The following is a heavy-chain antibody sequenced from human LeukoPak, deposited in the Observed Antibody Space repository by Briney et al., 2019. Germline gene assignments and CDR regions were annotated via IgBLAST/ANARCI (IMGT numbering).Heavy chain of an antibody. CDR2: INHSGST. J-gene: IGHJ6*02. Sequence: SETLSLTCTVSGGSISSGDYYWSWIRQPPGKGLEWIGEINHSGSTNYNPSLKSRVTISVDTSKNQFSLKLSSVTAADTAVYYCARAYYDSSGYYQDYYYYYGMDVWGQGTTVTVSS. CDR3: ARAYYDSSGYYQDYYYYYGMDV. CDR1: GGSISSGDYY. V-gene: IGHV4-39*07. D-gene: IGHD3-22*01.